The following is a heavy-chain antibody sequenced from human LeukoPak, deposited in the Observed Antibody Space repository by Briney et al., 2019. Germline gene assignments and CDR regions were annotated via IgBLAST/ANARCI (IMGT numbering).Heavy chain of an antibody. CDR2: IYYSGST. J-gene: IGHJ4*02. D-gene: IGHD6-6*01. Sequence: SETLSLTCTVSAGSISSYYWSWIRQPPGKGLEWIGYIYYSGSTNYNPSLKSPVTISVDTSKNQFSLKGSSVTAADTAVYYCARGSWQHVYWGQGTLVTVSS. V-gene: IGHV4-59*08. CDR3: ARGSWQHVY. CDR1: AGSISSYY.